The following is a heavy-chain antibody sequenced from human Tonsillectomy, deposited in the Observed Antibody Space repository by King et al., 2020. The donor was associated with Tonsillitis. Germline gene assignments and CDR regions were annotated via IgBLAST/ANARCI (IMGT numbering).Heavy chain of an antibody. CDR2: IHSDGSGT. CDR1: GFTFSRYW. CDR3: ARFMTTPY. Sequence: VQLVESGGGLVQPGGSLRLSCAASGFTFSRYWMHWVRQAPGKGLVWVSRIHSDGSGTSYADSVKGRFTISRDNAKNTLYLQMNSLRAEDTAVYYCARFMTTPYWGQGTLVTVSS. J-gene: IGHJ4*02. V-gene: IGHV3-74*01. D-gene: IGHD3-16*01.